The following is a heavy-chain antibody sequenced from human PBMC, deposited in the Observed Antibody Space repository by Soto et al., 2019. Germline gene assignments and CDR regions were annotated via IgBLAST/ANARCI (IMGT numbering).Heavy chain of an antibody. CDR1: GGSISSGGYY. CDR3: AREGYCSGGSCYSGYYYGMDV. V-gene: IGHV4-31*03. D-gene: IGHD2-15*01. J-gene: IGHJ6*02. Sequence: PSETLSLTCTVSGGSISSGGYYWSWIRQHPGKGLEWIGYIYYSGSTYYNPSLKSRVTISVDTSKNQFSLKLSSVTAADTAVYYCAREGYCSGGSCYSGYYYGMDVWGQGTTVTVSS. CDR2: IYYSGST.